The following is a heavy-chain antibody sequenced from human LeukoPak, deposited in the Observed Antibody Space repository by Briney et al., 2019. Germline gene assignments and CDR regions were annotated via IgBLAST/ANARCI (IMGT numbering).Heavy chain of an antibody. CDR3: ANEVMYQLLAPESSIKLLKTENTYQLLSPY. D-gene: IGHD2-2*01. V-gene: IGHV3-30*02. J-gene: IGHJ4*02. CDR1: GFTFSSYG. CDR2: IRYDGSNK. Sequence: GGSLRLSCAASGFTFSSYGMHWVRQAPGKGLEWVAFIRYDGSNKYYADSVKGRFTISRDNSKNTLYLQMNSLRAEDTAVYYCANEVMYQLLAPESSIKLLKTENTYQLLSPYWGQGTLVTVSS.